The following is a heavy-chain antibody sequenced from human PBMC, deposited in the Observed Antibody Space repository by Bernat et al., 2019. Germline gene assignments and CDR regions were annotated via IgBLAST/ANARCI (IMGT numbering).Heavy chain of an antibody. CDR1: GYTLTELS. J-gene: IGHJ4*02. CDR2: FDPEDGET. Sequence: QVQLVQSGAEVKKPGASVKVSCKVSGYTLTELSMHWVRQAPGKGLGWMGGFDPEDGETIYAQKFQGRVTMTEDTSTDTAYMALSSLRSEDTAVYYCATGLKRSRIWGYWGKGTLVTVSS. CDR3: ATGLKRSRIWGY. D-gene: IGHD2-15*01. V-gene: IGHV1-24*01.